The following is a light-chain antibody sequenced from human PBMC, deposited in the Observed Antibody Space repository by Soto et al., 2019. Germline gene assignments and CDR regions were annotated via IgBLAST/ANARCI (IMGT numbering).Light chain of an antibody. Sequence: EIVLTQSPGTLSLSPGERATLSCRASQSVSSSYLAWYQHKPGQAPRLLISGTSSRATGIQDRFSGSGAGTDFTLTIRRLEPEDFAVYYCKQYGTTPWTFGQGTKVDIK. V-gene: IGKV3-20*01. CDR3: KQYGTTPWT. CDR2: GTS. CDR1: QSVSSSY. J-gene: IGKJ1*01.